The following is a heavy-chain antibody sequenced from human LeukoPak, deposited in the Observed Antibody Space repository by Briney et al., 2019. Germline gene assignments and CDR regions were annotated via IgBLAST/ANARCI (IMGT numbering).Heavy chain of an antibody. J-gene: IGHJ4*02. CDR2: INHSGST. CDR3: ARDGITIFGVVPLDY. Sequence: SETLSLTCAVYGESFSSYYWSWIRQPPGKGLEWIGEINHSGSTNYNPSLKSRVTISVDTSKNQFSLKLSSVTAADTAVYYCARDGITIFGVVPLDYWGQGTLVTVSS. V-gene: IGHV4-34*01. CDR1: GESFSSYY. D-gene: IGHD3-3*01.